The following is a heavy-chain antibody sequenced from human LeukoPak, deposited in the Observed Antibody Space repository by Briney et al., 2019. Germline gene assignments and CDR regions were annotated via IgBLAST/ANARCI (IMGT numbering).Heavy chain of an antibody. V-gene: IGHV1-46*01. CDR1: GYTLTELS. J-gene: IGHJ5*02. CDR3: ARDLYSPGYCSGGSCWGSNNWFDP. Sequence: ASVKVSCKVSGYTLTELSMHWVRQAPGQGLEWMGIINPSGGSTSYAQKFQGRVTMTRDTSTSTVYMELSSLRSEDTAVYYCARDLYSPGYCSGGSCWGSNNWFDPWGQGTLVTVSS. CDR2: INPSGGST. D-gene: IGHD2-15*01.